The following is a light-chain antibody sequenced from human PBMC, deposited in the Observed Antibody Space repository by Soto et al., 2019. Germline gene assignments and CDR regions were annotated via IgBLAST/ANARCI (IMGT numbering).Light chain of an antibody. J-gene: IGKJ1*01. V-gene: IGKV3-15*01. CDR2: GAS. CDR3: QQYKNWPRT. CDR1: QSVSSN. Sequence: IVMTQSPATLSVSPGERATLSCRASQSVSSNLAWYQQKPGQAPRLLIYGASNRATDISARFSGSGSGTEFTITISSLQSEDFAVYYCQQYKNWPRTFGQGTKVEIK.